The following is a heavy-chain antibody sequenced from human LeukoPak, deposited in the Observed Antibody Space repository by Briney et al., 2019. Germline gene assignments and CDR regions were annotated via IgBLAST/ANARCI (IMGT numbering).Heavy chain of an antibody. CDR3: ARKSYYDSSGYYYGGHYFDY. CDR1: GGSFSGYY. J-gene: IGHJ4*02. D-gene: IGHD3-22*01. V-gene: IGHV4-34*01. Sequence: SETLSLTCAVYGGSFSGYYWSWIRQPPGKGLEWIGEINHSGSTNYNPSLKSRVTISVDTSKNQFSLKLSSVTAADTAVYYCARKSYYDSSGYYYGGHYFDYWGQGTLVTVSS. CDR2: INHSGST.